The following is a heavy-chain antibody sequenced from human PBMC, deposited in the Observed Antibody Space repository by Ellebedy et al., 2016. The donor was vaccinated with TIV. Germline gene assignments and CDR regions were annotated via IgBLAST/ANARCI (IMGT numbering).Heavy chain of an antibody. CDR3: AKNRVAVTALLDF. V-gene: IGHV3-23*01. CDR1: GFNFITYA. Sequence: GESLKISCAASGFNFITYAMTWVRQAPGKGLEWVSGISSSGGTTYYVDSVKGRFTISRDNSKKTLFLQMNSLRAEETAIYYCAKNRVAVTALLDFWGQGTLVTVSS. J-gene: IGHJ4*02. D-gene: IGHD2-21*02. CDR2: ISSSGGTT.